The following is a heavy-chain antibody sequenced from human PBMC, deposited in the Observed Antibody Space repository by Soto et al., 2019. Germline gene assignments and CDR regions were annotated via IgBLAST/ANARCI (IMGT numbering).Heavy chain of an antibody. Sequence: EVQLLESGGGLVQPGGSLRLSCAASGFTFSSYAMSWVRQAPGKGLEWVSAISGSGGSTYYADSVKGRFTISRDNSKNTLYRQMNSLRAEDTAVYYCANRGLAAAGPPDYWGQGTLVTVSS. D-gene: IGHD6-13*01. J-gene: IGHJ4*02. V-gene: IGHV3-23*01. CDR2: ISGSGGST. CDR3: ANRGLAAAGPPDY. CDR1: GFTFSSYA.